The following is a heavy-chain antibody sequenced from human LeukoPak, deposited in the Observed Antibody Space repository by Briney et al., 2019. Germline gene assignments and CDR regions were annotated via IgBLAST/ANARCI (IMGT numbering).Heavy chain of an antibody. V-gene: IGHV1-2*02. CDR1: GYSFIGHY. Sequence: GASVKVSCKTSGYSFIGHYIHWVRQAPGQGLEWMGWINPNGGATKYSQTFQDRVTMTRDTSTSTVYMEVTGLTSDDTAVYYCMRDRGSSDRSWFDPWGQGTLVTVSS. CDR3: MRDRGSSDRSWFDP. CDR2: INPNGGAT. J-gene: IGHJ5*02. D-gene: IGHD3-10*01.